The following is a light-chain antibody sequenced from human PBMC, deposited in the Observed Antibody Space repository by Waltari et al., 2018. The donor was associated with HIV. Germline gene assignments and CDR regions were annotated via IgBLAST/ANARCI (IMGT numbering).Light chain of an antibody. V-gene: IGLV3-27*01. CDR3: YSAADNIGV. CDR1: VVATNY. CDR2: KDS. J-gene: IGLJ3*02. Sequence: SYELTQPSSVSVSPGQTARITCTGDVVATNYARWFQQKPGQAPGLVIYKDSERPSGIPERFSGSSSGTTVTLTISGAQVEDEADYYCYSAADNIGVFGGGTKLTVL.